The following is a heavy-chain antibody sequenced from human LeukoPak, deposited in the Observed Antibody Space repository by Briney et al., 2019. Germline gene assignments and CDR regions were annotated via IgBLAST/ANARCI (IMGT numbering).Heavy chain of an antibody. CDR1: GYTFTSYV. CDR3: AREPHDSSGYYSYYFDY. J-gene: IGHJ4*02. D-gene: IGHD3-22*01. Sequence: ASVKVSCKASGYTFTSYVISWVRQAPGQGLEWMGWISAYNGNTNYAQKLQGRVTMTTDTSTSTAYMELRSLRSDDTAVYYCAREPHDSSGYYSYYFDYWGQGTLVTVSS. V-gene: IGHV1-18*01. CDR2: ISAYNGNT.